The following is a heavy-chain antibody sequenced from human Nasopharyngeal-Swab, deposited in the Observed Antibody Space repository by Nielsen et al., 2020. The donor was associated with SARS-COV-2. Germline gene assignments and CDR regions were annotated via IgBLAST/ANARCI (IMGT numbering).Heavy chain of an antibody. V-gene: IGHV4-59*13. D-gene: IGHD3-10*01. CDR2: IYYSGST. CDR1: GGSISSYY. J-gene: IGHJ6*02. Sequence: SETLSLTCTVSGGSISSYYWSWIRQPPGKGLEWIGYIYYSGSTNYNPSLKSRVTISVDTSKNQFSLKLSSVTAADTAVYYCARDWSRKYYYGSGSYGMDVWGQGTTVTVSS. CDR3: ARDWSRKYYYGSGSYGMDV.